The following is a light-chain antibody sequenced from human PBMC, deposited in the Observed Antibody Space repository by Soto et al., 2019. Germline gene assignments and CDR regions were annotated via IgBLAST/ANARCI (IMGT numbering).Light chain of an antibody. CDR1: QSISKY. CDR3: QQRYSNHPET. Sequence: DIQMTQSPSSLSASVGDRVTITCRASQSISKYLNWYQQKPWQPPNLLIYAASTLQSGVPSTFSGSEPGTDFTLTISSLPPQAFATYDCQQRYSNHPETFGQGTKLEIK. V-gene: IGKV1-39*01. J-gene: IGKJ2*01. CDR2: AAS.